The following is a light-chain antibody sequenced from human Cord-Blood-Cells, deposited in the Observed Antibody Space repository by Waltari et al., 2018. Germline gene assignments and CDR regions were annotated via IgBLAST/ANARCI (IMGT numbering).Light chain of an antibody. CDR3: CSYAGSSTYVV. CDR1: SSAVGSYNL. CDR2: EVS. V-gene: IGLV2-23*02. J-gene: IGLJ2*01. Sequence: QSALTQPASVYGSPGKSITISCTGTSSAVGSYNLVSWYHQHPGKAPKLMIYEVSKRPSGVSNRFSGSKSGNTASLTISGLQAEDEADYYCCSYAGSSTYVVFGGGTKLTVL.